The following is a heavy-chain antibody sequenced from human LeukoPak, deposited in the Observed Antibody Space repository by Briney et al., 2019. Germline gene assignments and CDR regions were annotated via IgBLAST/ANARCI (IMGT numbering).Heavy chain of an antibody. D-gene: IGHD1-26*01. CDR1: GFTFSSYA. CDR2: ISGNGGST. Sequence: GRSLRLSCAASGFTFSSYAMSWVRQTPGKGLEWVSGISGNGGSTHDADSVKGRFAISRDNSKNMLYLQMNSLRAEDTAIYYCAKGSIVGTLYFFDSWGQGTLVTVSS. CDR3: AKGSIVGTLYFFDS. V-gene: IGHV3-23*01. J-gene: IGHJ4*02.